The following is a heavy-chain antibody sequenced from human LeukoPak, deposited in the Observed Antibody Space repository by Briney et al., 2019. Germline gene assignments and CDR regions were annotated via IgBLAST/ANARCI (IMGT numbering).Heavy chain of an antibody. J-gene: IGHJ6*03. CDR1: GYTFTGYY. V-gene: IGHV1-8*03. D-gene: IGHD5-18*01. CDR2: MNPNSGNT. CDR3: ARGLDTANGGVYYYYYYYMDV. Sequence: ASMKVSCKASGYTFTGYYLNWVRQAPGQGLEWMGWMNPNSGNTGYAQKFQGRVTITRNTSISTAYMELSSLRSEDTAVYYCARGLDTANGGVYYYYYYYMDVWGKGTTVTVSS.